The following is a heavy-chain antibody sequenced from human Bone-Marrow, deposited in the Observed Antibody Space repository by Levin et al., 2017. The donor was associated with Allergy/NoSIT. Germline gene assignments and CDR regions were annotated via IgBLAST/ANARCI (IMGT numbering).Heavy chain of an antibody. CDR3: ASLAVTSPGFDF. CDR2: ISSSSGNM. J-gene: IGHJ4*02. CDR1: GFTFSTYE. V-gene: IGHV3-48*03. D-gene: IGHD6-19*01. Sequence: QAGGSLRLSCAASGFTFSTYEMNWVRQAPGKGLEWVAYISSSSGNMYYAASVKGRFTISRDNAKNSLYLQMNSLRSEDTAVYYCASLAVTSPGFDFWGQGTLVTVSS.